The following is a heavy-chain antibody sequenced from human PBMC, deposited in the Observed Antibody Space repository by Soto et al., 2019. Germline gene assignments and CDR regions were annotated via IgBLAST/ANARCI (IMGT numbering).Heavy chain of an antibody. V-gene: IGHV3-23*01. J-gene: IGHJ4*02. D-gene: IGHD2-15*01. Sequence: GGSLRLSCAASGFTFSSYAMSWVRQAPGKGLEWVSAISGSGGSTYYADSVKGRFTISRDNSKNTLYLQMNSLRAEDTAVYYCAKSVDGDSVGFVGYWGQGTLVTVSS. CDR1: GFTFSSYA. CDR3: AKSVDGDSVGFVGY. CDR2: ISGSGGST.